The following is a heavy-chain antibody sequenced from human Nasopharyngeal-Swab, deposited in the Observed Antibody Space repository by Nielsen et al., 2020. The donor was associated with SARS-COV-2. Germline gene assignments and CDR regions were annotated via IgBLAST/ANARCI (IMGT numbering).Heavy chain of an antibody. Sequence: WVRQAPGQGLEWMGGIIPIFGTASYAQKFQGRVTITADKSTSTAYMELSSLRSEDTAVYYCARAYYYDSSGYWDAFDIWGQGTMVTVSS. CDR3: ARAYYYDSSGYWDAFDI. D-gene: IGHD3-22*01. J-gene: IGHJ3*02. CDR2: IIPIFGTA. V-gene: IGHV1-69*06.